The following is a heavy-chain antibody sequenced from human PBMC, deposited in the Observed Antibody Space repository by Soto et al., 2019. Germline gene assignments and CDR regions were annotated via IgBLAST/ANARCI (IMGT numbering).Heavy chain of an antibody. CDR2: ISGSGGNT. V-gene: IGHV3-23*01. J-gene: IGHJ3*02. Sequence: EVQLLESGGGLVQPGGSLRPSCAASGFTFSSYAMSWVRQAPGKGLEWVSAISGSGGNTYYADSVKGRFTISRDNSKNTRYLQMNTLRAEDTAVYYCAKGREGFGNDAFDIWGQGTMVTVSS. D-gene: IGHD3-10*01. CDR3: AKGREGFGNDAFDI. CDR1: GFTFSSYA.